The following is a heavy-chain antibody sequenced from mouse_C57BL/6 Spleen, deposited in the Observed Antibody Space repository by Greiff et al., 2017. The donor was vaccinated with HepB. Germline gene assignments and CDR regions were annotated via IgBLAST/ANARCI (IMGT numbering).Heavy chain of an antibody. CDR2: ISDGGSYT. J-gene: IGHJ2*01. D-gene: IGHD2-4*01. CDR3: ARVGYDYGGFDY. V-gene: IGHV5-4*03. CDR1: GFTFSSYA. Sequence: EVKLVESGGGLVKPGGSLKLSCAASGFTFSSYAMSWVRQTPEKRLEWVATISDGGSYTYYPDNVKGRFTISRDNAKNNLYLQMSHLKSEDTAMYYCARVGYDYGGFDYWGQGTTLTVSS.